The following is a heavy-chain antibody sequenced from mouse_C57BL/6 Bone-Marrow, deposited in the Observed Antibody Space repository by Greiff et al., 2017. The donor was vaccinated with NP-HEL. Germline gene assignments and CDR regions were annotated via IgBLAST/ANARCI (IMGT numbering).Heavy chain of an antibody. CDR3: TRITTVVGSAMDY. J-gene: IGHJ4*01. CDR1: GFTFSDAW. D-gene: IGHD1-1*01. CDR2: IRNKANNHAT. Sequence: EVKVEESGGGLVQPGGSMKLSCAASGFTFSDAWMDWVRQSPEKGLEWVAEIRNKANNHATYYAESVKGRFTISRDDSKSSVYLQMNSLRAEDTGIYYCTRITTVVGSAMDYWGQGTSVTVSS. V-gene: IGHV6-6*01.